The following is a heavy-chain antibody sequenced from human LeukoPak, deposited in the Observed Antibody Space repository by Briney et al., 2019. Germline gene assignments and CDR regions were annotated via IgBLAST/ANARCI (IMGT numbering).Heavy chain of an antibody. J-gene: IGHJ4*02. CDR1: GGSISSSRYY. CDR2: IYYSGST. Sequence: PSETLSLTCTVSGGSISSSRYYWGWIRQPPGKGLEWIGSIYYSGSTYYNSSLKSRITISVDTSKNQFSLKLSSVTAADTAVYYCARVYSSGWFDYWGQGTLVTVPS. D-gene: IGHD6-19*01. V-gene: IGHV4-39*01. CDR3: ARVYSSGWFDY.